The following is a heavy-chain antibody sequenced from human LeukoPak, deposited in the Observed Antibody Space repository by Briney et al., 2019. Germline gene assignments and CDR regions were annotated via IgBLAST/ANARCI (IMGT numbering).Heavy chain of an antibody. D-gene: IGHD3-3*01. Sequence: GESLKISCKGSEYSFTTYWIGWVRQIPGKGLEWMGIIYPGDSDTRYSPSCQGQVTISADQSISTAYLHWSSLKASDTAMYYCARQGIGGDWFDPWGQGTLVTVSS. J-gene: IGHJ5*02. CDR2: IYPGDSDT. V-gene: IGHV5-51*01. CDR1: EYSFTTYW. CDR3: ARQGIGGDWFDP.